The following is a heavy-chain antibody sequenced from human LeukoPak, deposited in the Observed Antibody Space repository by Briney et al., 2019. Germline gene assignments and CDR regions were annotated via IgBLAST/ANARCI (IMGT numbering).Heavy chain of an antibody. CDR1: GFTFSSYS. D-gene: IGHD3-22*01. Sequence: GGSLRLSCAASGFTFSSYSMNWVRQAPGKGLEWVSSISSSSSYIYYADSVKGRFTISRDNAKNSLYLQMNSLRAEDTAVYYCARDFVRGTMIVVVSFGDAFDIWGQGTMVTVSS. CDR2: ISSSSSYI. J-gene: IGHJ3*02. V-gene: IGHV3-21*01. CDR3: ARDFVRGTMIVVVSFGDAFDI.